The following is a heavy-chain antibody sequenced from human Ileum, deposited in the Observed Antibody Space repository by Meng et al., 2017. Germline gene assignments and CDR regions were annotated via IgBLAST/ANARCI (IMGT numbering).Heavy chain of an antibody. Sequence: QVQLQESGPGLVRPSETLSLTCTISGGSVNTCSYYWSWIRQPPGKGLEWIGYMYFSGSTKYNASLKSRVSISVDTSKKQFSLNLTSVTAADTAVYYCARGHYDKYFDSWGQGTLVTVSS. CDR1: GGSVNTCSYY. CDR2: MYFSGST. CDR3: ARGHYDKYFDS. V-gene: IGHV4-61*01. D-gene: IGHD3-22*01. J-gene: IGHJ4*02.